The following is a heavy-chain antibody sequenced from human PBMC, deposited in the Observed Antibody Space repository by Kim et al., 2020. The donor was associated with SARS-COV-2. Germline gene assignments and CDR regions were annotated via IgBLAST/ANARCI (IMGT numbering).Heavy chain of an antibody. CDR3: VRGPF. CDR2: INEDGSGK. CDR1: GLTFRRFW. Sequence: GGSLRLSCVVSGLTFRRFWFSWVRQAPGQGLEWVANINEDGSGKQYVDSVKGRFSISRDDAKTSVYLQMNSLRVEDMAVYYCVRGPFWGLGTVVTVSS. J-gene: IGHJ4*02. V-gene: IGHV3-7*03.